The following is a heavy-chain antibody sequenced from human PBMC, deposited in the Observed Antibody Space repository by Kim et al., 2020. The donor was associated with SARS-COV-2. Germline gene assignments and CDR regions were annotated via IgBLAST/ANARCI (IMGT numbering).Heavy chain of an antibody. CDR2: IWYDGSNK. D-gene: IGHD3-3*01. CDR3: ARNRRGVVIIDI. Sequence: GGSLRLSCAASGFTFSSYGMHWVRQAPGKGLEWVAVIWYDGSNKYYADSVKGRFTISRDNSKNTLYLQMNSLRAEDTAVYYCARNRRGVVIIDIWGQGTMVTVSS. J-gene: IGHJ3*02. CDR1: GFTFSSYG. V-gene: IGHV3-33*01.